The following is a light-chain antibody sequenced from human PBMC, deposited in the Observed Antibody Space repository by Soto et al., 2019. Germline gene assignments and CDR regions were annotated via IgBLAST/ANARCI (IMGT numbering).Light chain of an antibody. Sequence: EIVLTQSPGTLSLSPGERASLFCRASQSVRSSSLAWYQQKRGQPPRRLIYGASSRATGIPDRFSGSGSGTYFTLTISSLEPEDFAVDFCHQYGDAPDTERWTFGQGTKVESK. CDR3: HQYGDAPDTERWT. CDR1: QSVRSSS. J-gene: IGKJ1*01. V-gene: IGKV3-20*01. CDR2: GAS.